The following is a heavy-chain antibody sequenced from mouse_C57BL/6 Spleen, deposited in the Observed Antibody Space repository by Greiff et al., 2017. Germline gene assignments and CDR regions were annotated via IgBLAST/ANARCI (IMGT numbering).Heavy chain of an antibody. Sequence: QVQLQQPGAELVRPGSSVKLSCKASGYTFTSYWMDWVKQRPGQGLEWIGNIYPSDSETHYNQKFKDKATLTVDKSSSTAYMQLSSLTSEDSAVYFCAREGNTDVGVYYFDYWGQGTTLTVSS. J-gene: IGHJ2*01. D-gene: IGHD3-1*01. CDR1: GYTFTSYW. V-gene: IGHV1-61*01. CDR2: IYPSDSET. CDR3: AREGNTDVGVYYFDY.